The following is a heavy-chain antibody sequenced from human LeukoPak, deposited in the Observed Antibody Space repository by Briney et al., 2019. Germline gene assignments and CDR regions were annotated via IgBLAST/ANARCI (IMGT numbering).Heavy chain of an antibody. D-gene: IGHD3-9*01. Sequence: PGGSLRLSCAASGFTFSSYSMNWVRQAPGKGLEWVSDISSSSSTIYYADSVKGRFTISRDNAKNSLYLQMNSLRAEDTAVYYCARDGLYYDILTGYHSRDGIDYWGQGTLVTVSS. CDR2: ISSSSSTI. CDR1: GFTFSSYS. CDR3: ARDGLYYDILTGYHSRDGIDY. J-gene: IGHJ4*02. V-gene: IGHV3-48*04.